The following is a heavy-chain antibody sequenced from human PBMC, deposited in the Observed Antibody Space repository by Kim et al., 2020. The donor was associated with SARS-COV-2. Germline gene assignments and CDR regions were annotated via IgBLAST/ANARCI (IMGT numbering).Heavy chain of an antibody. CDR2: ISSNGGST. CDR3: VKGAYSGYDFLAY. Sequence: GGSLRLSCSASGFTFSSYAMHWVRQAPGKGLEYVSAISSNGGSTYYADSVKGRFTISRDNSKNTLYLQMSSLRAEDTAVYYCVKGAYSGYDFLAYWGQGTLVTVSS. D-gene: IGHD5-12*01. V-gene: IGHV3-64D*09. J-gene: IGHJ4*02. CDR1: GFTFSSYA.